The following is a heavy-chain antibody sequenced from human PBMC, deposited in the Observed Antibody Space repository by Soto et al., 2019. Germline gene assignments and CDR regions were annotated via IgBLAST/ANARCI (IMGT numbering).Heavy chain of an antibody. CDR3: ARSGNGYDFSPLDY. CDR2: ISTHNGNT. V-gene: IGHV1-18*01. J-gene: IGHJ4*02. D-gene: IGHD5-12*01. CDR1: GNSFTSYG. Sequence: ASVKVSCKASGNSFTSYGFTWVRQAPGQGLEWMGWISTHNGNTNYAQKLQGRVTLTTDTSTSTAYMEIESLTSDDTAMYYCARSGNGYDFSPLDYWGQGTLVTVSS.